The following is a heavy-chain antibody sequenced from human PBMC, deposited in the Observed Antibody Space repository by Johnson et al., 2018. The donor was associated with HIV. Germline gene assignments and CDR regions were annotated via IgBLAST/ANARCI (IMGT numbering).Heavy chain of an antibody. CDR2: ISSSGTTI. CDR1: GITFSSYY. V-gene: IGHV3-48*01. D-gene: IGHD1-26*01. Sequence: VQLVESGGGLVQPGGSLRLSCAASGITFSSYYMSWIRQAPGKGLEWVSYISSSGTTIYYADSVKGRFTISRDNSRNTLNLQMNSLRVEDTAVYYCARGLVGSTTALDIWGQGTMVTVSS. CDR3: ARGLVGSTTALDI. J-gene: IGHJ3*02.